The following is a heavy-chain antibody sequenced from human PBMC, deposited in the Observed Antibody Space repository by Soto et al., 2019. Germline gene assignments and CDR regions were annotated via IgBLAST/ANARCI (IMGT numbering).Heavy chain of an antibody. CDR3: AACPAFYYYMDV. CDR2: IYSGGST. Sequence: GGSLRLSCAASGFTVSSNYMSWVRQAPGKGLEWVSVIYSGGSTYYTDSVKGRFTISRDNSKNTLYLQMNSLRAEDTAVYYCAACPAFYYYMDVWGKGTTVTVS. CDR1: GFTVSSNY. V-gene: IGHV3-66*01. J-gene: IGHJ6*03.